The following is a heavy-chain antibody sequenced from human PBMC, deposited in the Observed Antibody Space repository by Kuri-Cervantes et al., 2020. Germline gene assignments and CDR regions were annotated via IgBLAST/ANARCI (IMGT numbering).Heavy chain of an antibody. CDR2: ISYDGSNK. V-gene: IGHV3-30-3*01. CDR1: GFTFSSYA. J-gene: IGHJ6*02. D-gene: IGHD3-10*01. Sequence: GESLKSSCAASGFTFSSYAMHWVRPAPGKGLEWVAVISYDGSNKYYADSVQGRFTISRDNSKNTLYLQMKSLRAEDTAVYYCARVADYYASGSQHYYYYYGMDVWGQGTTVTVSS. CDR3: ARVADYYASGSQHYYYYYGMDV.